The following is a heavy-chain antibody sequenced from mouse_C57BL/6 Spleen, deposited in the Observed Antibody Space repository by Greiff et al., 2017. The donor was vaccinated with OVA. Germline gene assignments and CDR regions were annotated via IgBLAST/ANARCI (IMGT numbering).Heavy chain of an antibody. CDR2: ISDGGSYT. Sequence: EVQGVESGGGLVKPGGSLKLSCAASGFTFSSYAMSWVRQTPEKRLEWVATISDGGSYTYYPDNVKGRFTISRDNAKNNLYLQMSHLKSEDTAMYYCARRTGKDYAMDYWGQGTSVTVSS. CDR3: ARRTGKDYAMDY. CDR1: GFTFSSYA. D-gene: IGHD4-1*01. V-gene: IGHV5-4*01. J-gene: IGHJ4*01.